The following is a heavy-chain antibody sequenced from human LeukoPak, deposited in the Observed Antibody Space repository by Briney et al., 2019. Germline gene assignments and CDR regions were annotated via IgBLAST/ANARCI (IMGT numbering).Heavy chain of an antibody. CDR2: ISGSGGST. CDR1: GFSFDNYG. CDR3: ARYSGYDRYFDY. J-gene: IGHJ4*02. Sequence: PGGSLRLSCAASGFSFDNYGMSWVRQAPGKGLEWVSTISGSGGSTYYADSVKGRFTISRDNSKNTLYLQMNSLRAEDTAVYYCARYSGYDRYFDYWGQGTLVTVSS. D-gene: IGHD5-12*01. V-gene: IGHV3-23*01.